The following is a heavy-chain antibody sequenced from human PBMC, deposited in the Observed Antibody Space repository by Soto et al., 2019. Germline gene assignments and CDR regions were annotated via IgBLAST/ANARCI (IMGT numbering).Heavy chain of an antibody. CDR1: CYSISSGYY. J-gene: IGHJ4*02. D-gene: IGHD2-15*01. CDR3: ARGGAVVAAAPFDY. Sequence: SETLSLTCTVSCYSISSGYYWGWIRQPPGKGLEWIGSIFHNGNTYYTPSLKSRLSTSVVTSKNQFYLRLTSVTAADTAVYYCARGGAVVAAAPFDYWGQGILVTVSS. CDR2: IFHNGNT. V-gene: IGHV4-38-2*02.